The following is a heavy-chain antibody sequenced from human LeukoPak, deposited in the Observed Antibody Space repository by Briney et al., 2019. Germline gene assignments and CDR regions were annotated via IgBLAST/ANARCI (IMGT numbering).Heavy chain of an antibody. D-gene: IGHD3-22*01. Sequence: GGSLRLSCAASGFTFSRYAMSWVRQSPGKGLEWVSAISGSGGNTYSADSVKGRCTISRDNSLQTLFLHMNSLRAEDTAVYYCARGMSATSGYLELEHRGQGALVTVST. CDR2: ISGSGGNT. J-gene: IGHJ1*01. CDR1: GFTFSRYA. CDR3: ARGMSATSGYLELEH. V-gene: IGHV3-23*01.